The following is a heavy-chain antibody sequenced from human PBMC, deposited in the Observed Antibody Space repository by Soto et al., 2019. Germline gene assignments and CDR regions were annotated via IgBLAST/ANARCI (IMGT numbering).Heavy chain of an antibody. CDR1: GYTFTSYA. CDR2: INAGNGNT. Sequence: QVQLVQSGAEVKKPGASVKVSCKASGYTFTSYAMHWVRQAPGQRLEWMGWINAGNGNTKYSQKFQGRVTITRDTSASTDDMGLRSLRSEDTAVYYCARGRRVLLWFGELGDVWGQGTTVTVSS. D-gene: IGHD3-10*01. V-gene: IGHV1-3*01. J-gene: IGHJ6*02. CDR3: ARGRRVLLWFGELGDV.